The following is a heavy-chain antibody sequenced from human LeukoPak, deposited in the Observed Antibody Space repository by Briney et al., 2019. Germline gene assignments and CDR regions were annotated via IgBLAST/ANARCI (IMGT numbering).Heavy chain of an antibody. CDR2: IHNTGST. D-gene: IGHD1-26*01. Sequence: KPWETLSLTCTVSGGSVRSYYSSWIRQPPGEGLEWIAYIHNTGSTNYNPSLKSRVTISLDTSKNEFSLKLTSVTAADTAVYYCVRDWEGFNFDIWGQRTMVTVSS. CDR3: VRDWEGFNFDI. V-gene: IGHV4-59*02. J-gene: IGHJ3*02. CDR1: GGSVRSYY.